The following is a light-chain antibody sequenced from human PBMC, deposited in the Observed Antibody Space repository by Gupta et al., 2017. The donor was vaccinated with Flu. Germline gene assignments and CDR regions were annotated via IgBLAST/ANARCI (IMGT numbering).Light chain of an antibody. Sequence: QSVLTQPPSVSGAPGQRVTIAGSGRSSNIGSAYDVHWYQQVPGTAPKLLIYKNDNRPSGVPDRFSGSKSGTSASLAITGLQAEDEADYYCQSYDSSLSGWVFGGGTKLAVL. CDR3: QSYDSSLSGWV. CDR1: SSNIGSAYD. CDR2: KND. V-gene: IGLV1-40*01. J-gene: IGLJ3*02.